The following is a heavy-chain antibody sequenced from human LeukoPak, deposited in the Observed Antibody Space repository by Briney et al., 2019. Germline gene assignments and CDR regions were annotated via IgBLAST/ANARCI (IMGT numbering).Heavy chain of an antibody. CDR2: ISSGGST. D-gene: IGHD3-9*01. Sequence: GGSLRLSCVASGFTFRTYAMSWVRQAPGKGLEWVSGISSGGSTYYADSVKGRFTISRDSSKNTPYLQMNSLRAEDTAVYYCAKGPGLNWFDPWGQGTLVTVSS. CDR1: GFTFRTYA. J-gene: IGHJ5*02. CDR3: AKGPGLNWFDP. V-gene: IGHV3-23*01.